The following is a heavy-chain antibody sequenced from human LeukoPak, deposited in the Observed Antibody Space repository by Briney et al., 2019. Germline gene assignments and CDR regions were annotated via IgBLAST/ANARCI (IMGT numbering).Heavy chain of an antibody. Sequence: ASVKVSCKASGGTFRSYGISWVRQAPGQGLEWMGGIIPIFDTASYPQSFQGRLSITTDESTSTAYMELRSLRSEDTAVYYCARDQSIAARQYYFDSWGQGTLVTVSS. J-gene: IGHJ4*02. CDR2: IIPIFDTA. D-gene: IGHD6-6*01. CDR1: GGTFRSYG. V-gene: IGHV1-69*05. CDR3: ARDQSIAARQYYFDS.